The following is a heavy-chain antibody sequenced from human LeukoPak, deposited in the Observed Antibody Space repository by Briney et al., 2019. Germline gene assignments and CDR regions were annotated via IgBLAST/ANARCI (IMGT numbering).Heavy chain of an antibody. J-gene: IGHJ4*02. CDR1: GGSISSYY. D-gene: IGHD3-10*01. V-gene: IGHV4-59*01. CDR3: ARSGGGGYYFDY. Sequence: SETPSLTCTVSGGSISSYYWSWIRQPPGKGLEWIGYIYYSGSTNYNPSLKSRVTISVDTSKNQFSLKLSSVTAADTAVYYWARSGGGGYYFDYWGQGTLVTVSS. CDR2: IYYSGST.